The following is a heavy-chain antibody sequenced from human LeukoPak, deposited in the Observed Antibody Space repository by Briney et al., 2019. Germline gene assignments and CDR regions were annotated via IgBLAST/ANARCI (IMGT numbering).Heavy chain of an antibody. D-gene: IGHD3-3*01. Sequence: ASVKVSCKASGYTFTSYDINWVRQATGQGLEWMGWMNPNSGNTGYAQKFQGRVTMTRSTSISTAYMELSSLRSEDTAVYYCARKLDFWSGYILGYYFDYWGQGTLVTVSS. J-gene: IGHJ4*02. CDR3: ARKLDFWSGYILGYYFDY. V-gene: IGHV1-8*01. CDR2: MNPNSGNT. CDR1: GYTFTSYD.